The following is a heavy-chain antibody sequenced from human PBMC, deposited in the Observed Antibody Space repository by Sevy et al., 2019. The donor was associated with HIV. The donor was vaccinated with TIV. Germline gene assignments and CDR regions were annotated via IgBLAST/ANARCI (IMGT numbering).Heavy chain of an antibody. J-gene: IGHJ6*02. D-gene: IGHD3-10*01. Sequence: GGSLRLSCAASGFTFSSYDMHWVRQATGKGLEWVSAIGTAGDTYYPGSVKGRFPISRENAKNSLYLQMNSLRAGDTAVYYCARVKPYYYGSGSYPSGRYYYYGMDVWGQGTTVTVSS. CDR1: GFTFSSYD. CDR3: ARVKPYYYGSGSYPSGRYYYYGMDV. CDR2: IGTAGDT. V-gene: IGHV3-13*01.